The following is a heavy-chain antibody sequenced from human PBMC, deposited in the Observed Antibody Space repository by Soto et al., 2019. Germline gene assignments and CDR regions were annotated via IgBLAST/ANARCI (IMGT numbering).Heavy chain of an antibody. CDR2: ISAYNGNT. Sequence: QVQLVQSGAEVKKPGASVKVSCKASGYTFTSYGISWVRQAPGQGLEWMGWISAYNGNTNYAQKLQGRVTMTTDTSTNTAYMELRSLRSDDTAVYYCARDTLRIIWSGYNHFDYWGQGTLVTVSS. CDR1: GYTFTSYG. CDR3: ARDTLRIIWSGYNHFDY. J-gene: IGHJ4*02. V-gene: IGHV1-18*04. D-gene: IGHD3-3*01.